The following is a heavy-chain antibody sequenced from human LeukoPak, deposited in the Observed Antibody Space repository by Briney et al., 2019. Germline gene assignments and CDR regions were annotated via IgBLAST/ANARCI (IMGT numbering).Heavy chain of an antibody. CDR2: ISSSGSTI. CDR1: GFTFSDYY. D-gene: IGHD3-3*01. Sequence: PGGSLRLSCAASGFTFSDYYMSWIRQAPGKGLEWVSYISSSGSTIYYADSVKGRFTISRDNAKNSLYLQMNSLRAEDTAVYYCAKEGNYDFWSGFSYGMDIWGQGTTVSVSS. CDR3: AKEGNYDFWSGFSYGMDI. V-gene: IGHV3-11*01. J-gene: IGHJ6*02.